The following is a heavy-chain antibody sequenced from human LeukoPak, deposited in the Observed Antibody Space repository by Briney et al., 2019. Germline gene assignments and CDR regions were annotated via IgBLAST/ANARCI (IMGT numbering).Heavy chain of an antibody. J-gene: IGHJ4*02. CDR3: ARDRWSYEGPFDY. CDR2: ISAYNGHT. D-gene: IGHD1-26*01. Sequence: ASVKVSCKASGYTFTSYGISCVRQAPGQGLVWVGWISAYNGHTNYAQKLQGRVTMTTDTSTSTADMELRSLRSDDTAVYYCARDRWSYEGPFDYWGQGTLVTVSS. CDR1: GYTFTSYG. V-gene: IGHV1-18*01.